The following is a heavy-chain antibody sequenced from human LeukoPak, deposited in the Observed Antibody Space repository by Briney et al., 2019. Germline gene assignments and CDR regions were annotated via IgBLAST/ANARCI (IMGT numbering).Heavy chain of an antibody. J-gene: IGHJ4*02. CDR1: GFTVSNNY. CDR3: ASTWIAAHYFDY. CDR2: IKQDGSEK. Sequence: GGSLRLSCAASGFTVSNNYMSWVRQVPGKGLGWVANIKQDGSEKYYVDSVKGRFTISRDNAKNSLYLQMNSLRAEDTAVYYCASTWIAAHYFDYWGQGTLVTVSS. D-gene: IGHD5-12*01. V-gene: IGHV3-7*01.